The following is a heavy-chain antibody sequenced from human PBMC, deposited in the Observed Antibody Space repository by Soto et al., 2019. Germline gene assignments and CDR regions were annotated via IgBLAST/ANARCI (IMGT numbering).Heavy chain of an antibody. Sequence: QVQLQESGPGLVKPSETLSLTCQVSGASVGGHYWSWIRQPPGKGLEWIGFVDYTGGTKTNPILNSRVTISIDTSNDQFSLRLRSVTAADTAFYFFARRKYFKSSGYNHFEYWGQGILVTVSS. V-gene: IGHV4-59*02. CDR2: VDYTGGT. J-gene: IGHJ4*02. CDR1: GASVGGHY. CDR3: ARRKYFKSSGYNHFEY. D-gene: IGHD3-22*01.